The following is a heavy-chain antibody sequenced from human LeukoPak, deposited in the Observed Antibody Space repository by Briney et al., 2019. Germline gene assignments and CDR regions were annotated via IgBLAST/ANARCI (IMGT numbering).Heavy chain of an antibody. D-gene: IGHD3-22*01. CDR2: IQQDGSEK. V-gene: IGHV3-7*04. Sequence: GGSQRLSCAATGFTFSSYWISWVRQAPGKGLEWVAKIQQDGSEKYYVDSVKGRFTISRDNAKNSLYLQMNSLRVEDTAVYYCARANYSDSSGQPTSFDYWGQGTLVTVSS. J-gene: IGHJ4*02. CDR1: GFTFSSYW. CDR3: ARANYSDSSGQPTSFDY.